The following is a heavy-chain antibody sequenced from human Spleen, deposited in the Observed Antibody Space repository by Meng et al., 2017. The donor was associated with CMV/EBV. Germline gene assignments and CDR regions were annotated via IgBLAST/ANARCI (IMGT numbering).Heavy chain of an antibody. V-gene: IGHV4-59*01. CDR3: ARVGTGYGVVYLDY. J-gene: IGHJ4*02. CDR1: GGSITNYY. D-gene: IGHD2-8*02. Sequence: SETLSLTCTVSGGSITNYYWSWIRQPPGKGLEWIGYIYHRGGTNYDPSLKSRVPISVDTSKNQFSLKLNSVTAADTAVYYCARVGTGYGVVYLDYWGQGTLVTVSS. CDR2: IYHRGGT.